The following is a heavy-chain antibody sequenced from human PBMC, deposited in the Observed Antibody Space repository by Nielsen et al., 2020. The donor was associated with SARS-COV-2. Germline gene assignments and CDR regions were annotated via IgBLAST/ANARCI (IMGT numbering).Heavy chain of an antibody. CDR3: ARPAETYCSSTSCSKNWLDP. V-gene: IGHV4-39*01. J-gene: IGHJ5*02. D-gene: IGHD2-2*01. Sequence: WIRQPPGKGLEWIGSIYYSGSTYYNPSLKSRVTISVDTSKNQFSLKLSSVTAADTAVYYCARPAETYCSSTSCSKNWLDPWGQGTLVTVSS. CDR2: IYYSGST.